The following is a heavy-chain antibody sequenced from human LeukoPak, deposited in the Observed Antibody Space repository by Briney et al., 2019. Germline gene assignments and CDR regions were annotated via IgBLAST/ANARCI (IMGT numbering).Heavy chain of an antibody. V-gene: IGHV3-21*05. CDR2: ISTSTSFI. CDR1: GFTFSSYS. J-gene: IGHJ4*02. CDR3: ARDGRGYSYGPLDY. D-gene: IGHD5-18*01. Sequence: GGSLRLSCAASGFTFSSYSMNWVRQAPGKGLEWVAYISTSTSFIYHVDSVKGRFTISRDNAKNSLYLQMNSLRVEDTALYYCARDGRGYSYGPLDYWGQGTLVTVSS.